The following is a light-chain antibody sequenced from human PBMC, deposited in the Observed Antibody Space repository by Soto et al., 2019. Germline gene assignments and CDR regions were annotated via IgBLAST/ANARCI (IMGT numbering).Light chain of an antibody. CDR2: GIS. J-gene: IGKJ1*01. CDR1: QSVTSNY. CDR3: EQYGSSPRT. V-gene: IGKV3-20*01. Sequence: IVLTQSPGTLSLSPGERATLFCRASQSVTSNYFAWYQQKPGQAHRLLIYGISDRATGIPDRFSGSGSGTDFTLTISRLEPEDFAVYYCEQYGSSPRTFGQGTKVEIK.